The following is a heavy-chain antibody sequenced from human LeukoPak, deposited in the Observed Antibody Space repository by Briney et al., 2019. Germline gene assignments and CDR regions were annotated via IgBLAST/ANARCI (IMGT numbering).Heavy chain of an antibody. CDR1: GGSISSGGYY. V-gene: IGHV4-61*08. D-gene: IGHD4-17*01. Sequence: PSETLSLTCTVSGGSISSGGYYWSWIRQHPGKGLEWMGYIYYSGSTNYNPSLKSRVTISVDTSKNQFSLKLSSVTAADTAVYYCAREGPNDYGDMGLFDYWGQGTLVTVSS. J-gene: IGHJ4*02. CDR3: AREGPNDYGDMGLFDY. CDR2: IYYSGST.